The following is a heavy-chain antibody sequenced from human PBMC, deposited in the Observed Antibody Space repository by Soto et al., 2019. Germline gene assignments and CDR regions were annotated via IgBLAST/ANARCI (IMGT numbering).Heavy chain of an antibody. CDR1: GGSISSGDYY. CDR2: IYYSGST. D-gene: IGHD2-21*02. Sequence: PSETLSLTCTVSGGSISSGDYYWSWIRQPPGKGLEWIGYIYYSGSTYYNPSLKSRVTISVDTSKNQFSLKLSSVTAADTAVYYCADVVVTAIGYFQHWGQGTLVTVSS. CDR3: ADVVVTAIGYFQH. J-gene: IGHJ1*01. V-gene: IGHV4-30-4*01.